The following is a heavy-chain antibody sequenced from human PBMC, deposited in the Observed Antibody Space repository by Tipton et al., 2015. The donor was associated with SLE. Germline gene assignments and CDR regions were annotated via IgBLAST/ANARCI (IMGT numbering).Heavy chain of an antibody. CDR3: ARLRIVGATSPFQH. CDR2: INHSGST. CDR1: GGSISSSNW. V-gene: IGHV4-4*02. J-gene: IGHJ1*01. Sequence: TLSLTCAVSGGSISSSNWWSWVRQPPGKGLEWIGEINHSGSTKYNPSLKSRVTISVDTSKNQFSLKLSSVTAADTAVYYCARLRIVGATSPFQHWGQGTLVTVSS. D-gene: IGHD1-26*01.